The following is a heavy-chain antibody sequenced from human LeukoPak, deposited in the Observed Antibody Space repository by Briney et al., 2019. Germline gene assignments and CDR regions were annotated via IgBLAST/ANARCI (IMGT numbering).Heavy chain of an antibody. CDR3: ARGFRGWYAEGFDY. CDR2: IKQDGTEK. Sequence: GGSLRLSCAASGFTFSSYWMSWVRQAPGKGLEWVANIKQDGTEKYYVDSVKGRFTISRDNAKNSLYLQMNSLRAEDTAVYYCARGFRGWYAEGFDYWGQGTVVTVSS. J-gene: IGHJ4*02. D-gene: IGHD6-19*01. CDR1: GFTFSSYW. V-gene: IGHV3-7*01.